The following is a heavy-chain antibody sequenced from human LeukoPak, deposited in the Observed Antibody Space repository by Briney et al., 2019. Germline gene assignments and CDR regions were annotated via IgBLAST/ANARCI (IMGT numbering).Heavy chain of an antibody. V-gene: IGHV4-4*07. Sequence: SETLSLTCAVSGGSISSYSWNWIRQPAGKGLEWIGRLFSSGTTKYNPSLESRVTMSVDTSKNQFSLNLTSVTAADTAVYYCAREGGGFDYWGQGTLVTVSS. J-gene: IGHJ4*02. CDR3: AREGGGFDY. D-gene: IGHD3-16*01. CDR2: LFSSGTT. CDR1: GGSISSYS.